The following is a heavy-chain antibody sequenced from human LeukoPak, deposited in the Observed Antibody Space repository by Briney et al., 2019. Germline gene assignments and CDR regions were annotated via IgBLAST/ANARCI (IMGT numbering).Heavy chain of an antibody. V-gene: IGHV3-23*01. CDR1: GFTFSSYA. Sequence: GGSLRLSCAASGFTFSSYAMSWVRQAPGKGLEWDSAISGSGGSTYYADSVKGRFTISRDNSKNTLYLQMNSLRAEDTAVYYCAKVATWDSSGTIDYWGQGTLVTVSS. CDR3: AKVATWDSSGTIDY. CDR2: ISGSGGST. D-gene: IGHD3-22*01. J-gene: IGHJ4*02.